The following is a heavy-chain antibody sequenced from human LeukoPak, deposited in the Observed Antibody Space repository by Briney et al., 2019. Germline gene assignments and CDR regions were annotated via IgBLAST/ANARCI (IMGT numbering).Heavy chain of an antibody. CDR3: ATGGNFYYSH. D-gene: IGHD4-11*01. CDR1: GFTFSSYA. Sequence: PGGSLRLSCAASGFTFSSYAMSWVRQAPGKGLEWVVVAYGDGSSQYYADSVKGRFSISKDISKNTLSLQMNSLRAEDTAVYSCATGGNFYYSHWGQGTLVTVSS. V-gene: IGHV3-33*08. CDR2: AYGDGSSQ. J-gene: IGHJ1*01.